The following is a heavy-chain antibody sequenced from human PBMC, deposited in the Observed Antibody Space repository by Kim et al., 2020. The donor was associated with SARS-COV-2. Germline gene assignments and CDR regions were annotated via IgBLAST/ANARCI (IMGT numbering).Heavy chain of an antibody. V-gene: IGHV3-49*04. Sequence: GGSLRLSCATSGFTFGDYALSWVRQPPGKGLEWVGFIRSHAYGGAAEYAASVTGRFTISRDDSKSIAYLEMNSLKTEDTAVYYCTRDDLLSALGYWGQGT. D-gene: IGHD2-15*01. J-gene: IGHJ4*02. CDR1: GFTFGDYA. CDR3: TRDDLLSALGY. CDR2: IRSHAYGGAA.